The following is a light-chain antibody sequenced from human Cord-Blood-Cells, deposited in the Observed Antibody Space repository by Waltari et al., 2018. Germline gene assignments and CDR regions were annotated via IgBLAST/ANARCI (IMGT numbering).Light chain of an antibody. J-gene: IGKJ1*01. CDR1: QSISSW. V-gene: IGKV1-5*01. CDR3: QQYNSYWT. Sequence: DIQMTQSPSTLSASVGDRITITCRASQSISSWLAWYQQKPGKAPKLLIYDASSLESGVPSRLSGSGSGTEFTVTISSLQPDDFATYYCQQYNSYWTFGQGTKVEIK. CDR2: DAS.